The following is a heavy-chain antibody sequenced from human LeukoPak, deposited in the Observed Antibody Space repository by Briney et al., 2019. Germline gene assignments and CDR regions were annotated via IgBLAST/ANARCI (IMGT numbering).Heavy chain of an antibody. CDR3: ARGWASSWYYFDF. CDR1: GGSMRNYY. V-gene: IGHV4-59*01. CDR2: TYDSGSS. Sequence: SETLSLTCAVSGGSMRNYYWSWIQQAPGKGLEWIGYTYDSGSSSYNPSLRSRVSISIDTSKNQFSLNLSSVTAADTAVYYCARGWASSWYYFDFWGQGTLVTVSS. J-gene: IGHJ4*02. D-gene: IGHD2-2*01.